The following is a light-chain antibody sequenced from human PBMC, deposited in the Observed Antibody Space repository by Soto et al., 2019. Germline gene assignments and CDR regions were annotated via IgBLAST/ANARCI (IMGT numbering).Light chain of an antibody. CDR3: QKYDSAPWT. CDR1: QDISKY. V-gene: IGKV1-27*01. CDR2: AAS. J-gene: IGKJ1*01. Sequence: DIQMTQSPSSLSASVGDRVTITCRATQDISKYLAWYQQKPGKLPELLIYAASTLQSGVPSRFSGSGSGTDFTLTISSLQPGDVATYYCQKYDSAPWTFGQGTNVEI.